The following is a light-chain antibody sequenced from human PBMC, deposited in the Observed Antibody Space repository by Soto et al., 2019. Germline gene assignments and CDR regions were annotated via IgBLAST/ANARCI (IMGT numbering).Light chain of an antibody. V-gene: IGLV4-69*01. CDR1: SGHSSYA. CDR2: LNSDGSH. CDR3: QTWGTGIVV. J-gene: IGLJ2*01. Sequence: QSVLTQSPSASASLGASVKLTCTLSSGHSSYAIAWHQQQTEKGPRYLMKLNSDGSHNKGDGIPDRISGSSSGAERYLTISSLQSEDDADYYCQTWGTGIVVFGAGTQLTVL.